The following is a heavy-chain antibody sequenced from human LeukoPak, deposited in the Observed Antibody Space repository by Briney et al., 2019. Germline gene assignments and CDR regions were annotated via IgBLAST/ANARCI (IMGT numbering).Heavy chain of an antibody. CDR3: AKVRVVTVYYYYYYMDV. Sequence: GGSLRLSCAAPGFTFSSYAMSWVRQAPGKGLEWVSAISGSGGSTYYADSVKGRFTISRDNSKNTLYLQMNSLRAEDTAVYYCAKVRVVTVYYYYYYMDVWGKGTTVTVSS. J-gene: IGHJ6*03. V-gene: IGHV3-23*01. CDR2: ISGSGGST. CDR1: GFTFSSYA. D-gene: IGHD3-3*01.